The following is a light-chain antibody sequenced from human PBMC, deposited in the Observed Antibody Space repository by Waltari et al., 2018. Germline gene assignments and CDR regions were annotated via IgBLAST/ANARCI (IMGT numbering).Light chain of an antibody. CDR1: NSDAGGYNW. CDR2: YVT. J-gene: IGLJ1*01. Sequence: QSALTQPRSVSGSPGQSVTISCTGTNSDAGGYNWVSWYQQHPGKAPKAIIYYVTNRPSGVPDRFSGSKSGDMASLTISGIQADDEADYYCCSFAGTPYVCGSGTKVIVL. CDR3: CSFAGTPYV. V-gene: IGLV2-11*01.